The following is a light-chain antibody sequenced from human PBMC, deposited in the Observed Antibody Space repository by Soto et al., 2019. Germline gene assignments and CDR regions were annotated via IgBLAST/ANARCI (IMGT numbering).Light chain of an antibody. J-gene: IGLJ2*01. CDR2: GNK. CDR1: SSNIGAGSD. Sequence: QPVLTQPPSVSGAPGQIVTISCAGSSSNIGAGSDVHWYQQSPGRVPKLLVYGNKHRPSGVPDRFSASKSGTSASLAITGLQADDEADYYCQSYDNTLRGVLFGGGTKLTVL. V-gene: IGLV1-40*01. CDR3: QSYDNTLRGVL.